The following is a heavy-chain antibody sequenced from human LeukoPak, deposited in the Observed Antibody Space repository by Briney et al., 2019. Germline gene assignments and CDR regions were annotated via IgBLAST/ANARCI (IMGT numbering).Heavy chain of an antibody. V-gene: IGHV3-23*01. CDR1: GWTFSSYA. Sequence: GGSLSLSCEASGWTFSSYAMRWVRPAPGKGREWVSGIIDSGDITYYANSVKGPFTISRDNSKYTLYLQMKRLRAEDTAVYYCAKLGGQEVYNYYVGVWGKGTTVAVSS. CDR2: IIDSGDIT. CDR3: AKLGGQEVYNYYVGV. J-gene: IGHJ6*03. D-gene: IGHD3-16*01.